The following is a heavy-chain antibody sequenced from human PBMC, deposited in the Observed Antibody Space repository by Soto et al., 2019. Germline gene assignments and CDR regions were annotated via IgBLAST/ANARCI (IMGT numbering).Heavy chain of an antibody. CDR3: ARERGFLSEALDI. J-gene: IGHJ3*02. CDR2: TYYRSQWHN. CDR1: GDIVFSNTAT. V-gene: IGHV6-1*01. D-gene: IGHD3-10*01. Sequence: PSQTLSLTCAISGDIVFSNTATWNWIRQSPSRGLEWLGRTYYRSQWHNDYAESVKSRITINPDTSKNQFSLQLNSVTPEDTAVYHCARERGFLSEALDIWGRGTMVTVSS.